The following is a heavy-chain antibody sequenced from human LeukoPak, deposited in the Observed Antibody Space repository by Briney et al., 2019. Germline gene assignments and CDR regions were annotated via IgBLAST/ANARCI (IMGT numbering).Heavy chain of an antibody. CDR2: ISNNGGYT. V-gene: IGHV3-23*01. Sequence: AGGSLRLSCAASGFTFSSSAMSWVRQAPGKGLGWVSAISNNGGYTYYADSVQGRFTISRDNSKSTLCLQMNSLRAEDTAVYYCAKQLGYCSGGSCYFPYWGQGTLVTVSS. CDR3: AKQLGYCSGGSCYFPY. J-gene: IGHJ4*02. D-gene: IGHD2-15*01. CDR1: GFTFSSSA.